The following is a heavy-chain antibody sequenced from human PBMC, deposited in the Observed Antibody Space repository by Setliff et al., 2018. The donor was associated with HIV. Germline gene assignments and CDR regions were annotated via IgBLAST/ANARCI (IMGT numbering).Heavy chain of an antibody. D-gene: IGHD1-26*01. Sequence: GESLKISCKGSGYSFGRYWITWVRQMPGQGLEWMGRINPYDSNTNYRPSFQGHVSMSVDKSISTAYLQWSSLNASDTAMYYWARDSGSSSYYYYYMDVWGKGTTVTVSS. CDR1: GYSFGRYW. CDR2: INPYDSNT. J-gene: IGHJ6*03. CDR3: ARDSGSSSYYYYYMDV. V-gene: IGHV5-10-1*01.